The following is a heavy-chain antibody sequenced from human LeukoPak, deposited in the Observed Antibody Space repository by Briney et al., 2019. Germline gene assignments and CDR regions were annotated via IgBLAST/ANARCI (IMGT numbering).Heavy chain of an antibody. Sequence: SETLSLTCTVSGGSISSDYWSWIRQPPGKGLEWIGYIYYSGSTNYNPSLKSRVTISVDTSKNQFSLKLSSVTAADTAVYYCAKDAGTTGTMSFDYWGQGTLVTVSS. J-gene: IGHJ4*02. CDR3: AKDAGTTGTMSFDY. CDR1: GGSISSDY. V-gene: IGHV4-59*12. D-gene: IGHD1-1*01. CDR2: IYYSGST.